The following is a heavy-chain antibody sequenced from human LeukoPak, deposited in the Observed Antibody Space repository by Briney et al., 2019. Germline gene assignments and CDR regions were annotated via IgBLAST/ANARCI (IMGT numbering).Heavy chain of an antibody. CDR2: VYHSGST. D-gene: IGHD4-17*01. Sequence: SGTLSLTCAVSGGSISSSNWWSWVRQPPGKGLEWIGEVYHSGSTNYNPSLKSRVTISIDKSNNQFSLKLSSVTAADTAVYYCGAGDSYYFDYWGQGTLVTVSS. CDR1: GGSISSSNW. CDR3: GAGDSYYFDY. J-gene: IGHJ4*02. V-gene: IGHV4-4*02.